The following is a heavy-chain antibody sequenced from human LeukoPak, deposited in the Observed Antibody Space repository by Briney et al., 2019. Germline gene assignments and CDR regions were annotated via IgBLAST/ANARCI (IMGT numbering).Heavy chain of an antibody. D-gene: IGHD1-1*01. V-gene: IGHV1-69*13. J-gene: IGHJ4*02. CDR2: IIPIFGTA. Sequence: SVKVSCKASGYTFTSYYMHWVRQAPGQGLEWMGGIIPIFGTANYAQKFQGRVTITADESTSTAYMELSSLRSEDTAVYYCARGTGTQGYWGQGTLVTVSS. CDR1: GYTFTSYY. CDR3: ARGTGTQGY.